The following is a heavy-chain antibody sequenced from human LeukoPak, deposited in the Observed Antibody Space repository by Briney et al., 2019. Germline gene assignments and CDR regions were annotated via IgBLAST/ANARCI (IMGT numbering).Heavy chain of an antibody. CDR3: ATGDYGVRGDY. D-gene: IGHD4/OR15-4a*01. CDR2: MWNHGRNQ. V-gene: IGHV3-33*01. CDR1: GFTFSTYG. Sequence: GGSLRLSCAVSGFTFSTYGMHWVRQAPGKGLEWVTVMWNHGRNQCYADSVKGRFTISRDISKNTLYLQMNSLRAEDTAVYYCATGDYGVRGDYWGQGILVTVSS. J-gene: IGHJ4*02.